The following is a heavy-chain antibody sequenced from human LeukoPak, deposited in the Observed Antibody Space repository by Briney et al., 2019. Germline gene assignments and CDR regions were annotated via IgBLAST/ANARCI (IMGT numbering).Heavy chain of an antibody. V-gene: IGHV4-4*07. D-gene: IGHD3-3*01. CDR1: GGSISSYY. CDR2: IYTSGST. Sequence: PSETLSLTCTVSGGSISSYYWSWIRQPAGKGLEWIGRIYTSGSTNYNPSLTSRVTMSVDTSKNQFSLKLSSVTAADTAVYYCARVARITIFGVVFNRFDPWGQGTLVTVSS. J-gene: IGHJ5*02. CDR3: ARVARITIFGVVFNRFDP.